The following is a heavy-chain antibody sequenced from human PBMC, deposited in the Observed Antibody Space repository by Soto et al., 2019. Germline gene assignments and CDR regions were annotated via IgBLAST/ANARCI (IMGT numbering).Heavy chain of an antibody. CDR2: IIPILGIA. Sequence: QVQLVQSGAEVQKPGSSVKVSCKASGGTFSSYTISWVRQAPGQGLEWMGRIIPILGIANYVQKFQGRVTITADKSTSTAYMELSSLRSEDTAVYYCARAKGGYDPNPYYFDYWGQGTLVTVSS. J-gene: IGHJ4*02. CDR1: GGTFSSYT. CDR3: ARAKGGYDPNPYYFDY. V-gene: IGHV1-69*02. D-gene: IGHD5-12*01.